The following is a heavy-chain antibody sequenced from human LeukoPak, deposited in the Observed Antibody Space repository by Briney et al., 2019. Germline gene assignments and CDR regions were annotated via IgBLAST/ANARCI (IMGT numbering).Heavy chain of an antibody. CDR3: AKAGARYSDSSGLYALDF. CDR1: GDSIYSTGHY. CDR2: IYYSGST. V-gene: IGHV4-39*01. Sequence: PSETLSLTCSVSGDSIYSTGHYWGWIRQSPGKGLEWIGTIYYSGSTYYNPSLKSRVTMSVDTSRNQFSLKLSSVNAADTAVYYCAKAGARYSDSSGLYALDFWGQGTMVTVSS. D-gene: IGHD3-22*01. J-gene: IGHJ3*01.